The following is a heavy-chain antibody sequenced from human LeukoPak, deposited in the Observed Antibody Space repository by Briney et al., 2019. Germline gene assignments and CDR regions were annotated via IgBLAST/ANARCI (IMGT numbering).Heavy chain of an antibody. V-gene: IGHV1-18*01. CDR1: GYTFTSYG. CDR3: ARGRVGATPYYFDY. D-gene: IGHD1-26*01. Sequence: ASVKPSCKASGYTFTSYGISWVRKAPGQGLEWMGWISAYNGNTNYAQKLQGRVTMTTDTSTSTAYMELRSLRSDDTAVYYCARGRVGATPYYFDYWGQGTLVTVSS. CDR2: ISAYNGNT. J-gene: IGHJ4*02.